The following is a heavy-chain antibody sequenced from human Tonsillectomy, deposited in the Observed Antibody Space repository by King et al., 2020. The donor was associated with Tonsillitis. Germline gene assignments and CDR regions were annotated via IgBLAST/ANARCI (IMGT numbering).Heavy chain of an antibody. Sequence: QLQLQESGPGLVRPSQTLSLICSVSGDSLTSGGYFWSWIRQHPDKGLEWIGSIYHSGPTYHTPSLRSRLFMSVDTSKNQFSLRLTSVTAADTAGYYCARNRDYGDYVDFWGQGTLVAVSS. J-gene: IGHJ4*02. CDR3: ARNRDYGDYVDF. CDR2: IYHSGPT. D-gene: IGHD4-17*01. V-gene: IGHV4-31*03. CDR1: GDSLTSGGYF.